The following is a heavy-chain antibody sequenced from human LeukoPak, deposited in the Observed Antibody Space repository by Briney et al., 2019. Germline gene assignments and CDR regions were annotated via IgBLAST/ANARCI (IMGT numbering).Heavy chain of an antibody. CDR2: SYRRNTT. J-gene: IGHJ3*02. V-gene: IGHV3-53*01. CDR1: GFSVFSNY. Sequence: GGSLRLSCAASGFSVFSNYMTWVRQAPGKGLEWVAVSYRRNTTFYADAVKGRFIISTDSSRKTVYLQMNSLRVDDTAMYYCARIHGNSTIADAFDIWGQGTMVIVSS. CDR3: ARIHGNSTIADAFDI. D-gene: IGHD2-21*01.